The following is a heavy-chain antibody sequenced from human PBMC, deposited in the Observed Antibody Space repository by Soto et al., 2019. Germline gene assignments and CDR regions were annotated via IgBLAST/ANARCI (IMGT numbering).Heavy chain of an antibody. D-gene: IGHD4-4*01. CDR3: GRGGSNSPNGMDV. V-gene: IGHV3-74*01. J-gene: IGHJ6*02. CDR2: INPDGSST. CDR1: GPTFGPYW. Sequence: PSGTLSLSAPASGPTFGPYWSHWVRQASGKGLVWVSRINPDGSSTNYADSVKGRFTISRDNAKNTLYLQMNSLRAEDTAVYYCGRGGSNSPNGMDVWGQGT.